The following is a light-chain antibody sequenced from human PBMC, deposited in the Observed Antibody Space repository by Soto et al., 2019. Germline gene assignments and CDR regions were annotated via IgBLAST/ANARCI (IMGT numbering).Light chain of an antibody. CDR2: DAS. CDR1: QSVSSY. CDR3: QQRSTWT. J-gene: IGKJ1*01. V-gene: IGKV3-11*01. Sequence: EVVLTQSPATLSLSPGERATLSCRASQSVSSYLAWYQQKPGQGPRLLIYDASKRATDIPARFTGSGSGTDFTLTISSLEPEDFAVYFYQQRSTWTVGQGTKVEI.